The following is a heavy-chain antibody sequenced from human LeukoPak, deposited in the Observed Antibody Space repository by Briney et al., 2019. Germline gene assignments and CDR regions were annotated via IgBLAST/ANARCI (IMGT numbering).Heavy chain of an antibody. D-gene: IGHD3-10*01. Sequence: ASVKVSCKASGFTFTNYGLTWVRQAPGQGLEWMGWIRAYNGNTNYAQKLQGRVTITTDTSTRTAYMELKSLRSDDTAVYYCARGVRDGMDVWGQGTTVTVSS. CDR3: ARGVRDGMDV. CDR1: GFTFTNYG. V-gene: IGHV1-18*01. J-gene: IGHJ6*02. CDR2: IRAYNGNT.